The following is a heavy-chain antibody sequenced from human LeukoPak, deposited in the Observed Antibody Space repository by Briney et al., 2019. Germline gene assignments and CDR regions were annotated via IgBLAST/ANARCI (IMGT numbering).Heavy chain of an antibody. CDR2: ISYDGSNK. CDR1: GFTFSSYA. D-gene: IGHD3-10*01. CDR3: AREGDSLGAFDI. V-gene: IGHV3-30*04. Sequence: GRSLRLSCAASGFTFSSYAMHWVRQAPGKGLXXXXVISYDGSNKYYADSVKGRFTISRDNSKNTLYLQMNSLRAEDTAVYYCAREGDSLGAFDIWGQGTMVTVSS. J-gene: IGHJ3*02.